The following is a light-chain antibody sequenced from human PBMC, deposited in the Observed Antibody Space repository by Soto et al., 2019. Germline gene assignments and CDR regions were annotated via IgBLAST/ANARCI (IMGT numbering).Light chain of an antibody. V-gene: IGLV2-23*01. CDR2: EGS. CDR1: SSDVGSYNL. J-gene: IGLJ2*01. Sequence: QSVLTQPASVSGSPGQSITISCTGTSSDVGSYNLVSWYQQHPGKAPKLMIYEGSKRPSGVSNRFSGSKSGNTASLTISGLQAEDEADYYCCSYAGSQVCGGGTKLTVL. CDR3: CSYAGSQV.